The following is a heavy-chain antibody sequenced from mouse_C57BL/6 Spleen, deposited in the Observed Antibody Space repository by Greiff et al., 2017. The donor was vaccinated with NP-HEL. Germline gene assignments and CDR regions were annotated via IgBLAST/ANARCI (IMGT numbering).Heavy chain of an antibody. CDR3: ARSEYYYGSSSYAMDY. CDR2: IYPRDGST. Sequence: VQLQQSDAELVKPGASVKISCKVSGYTFTDHTIHWMKQRPEQGLEWIGYIYPRDGSTKYNEKFKGKAKLTADKSSSTAYMQLNSLTSEDSAVYFCARSEYYYGSSSYAMDYWGQGTSVTVSS. V-gene: IGHV1-78*01. CDR1: GYTFTDHT. D-gene: IGHD1-1*01. J-gene: IGHJ4*01.